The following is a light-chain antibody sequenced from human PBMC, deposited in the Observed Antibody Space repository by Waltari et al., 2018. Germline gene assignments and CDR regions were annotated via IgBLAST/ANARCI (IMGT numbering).Light chain of an antibody. J-gene: IGKJ4*01. CDR2: GTY. Sequence: TLMTQTPASLSVSLGERATLSCRASQSVSSDIAWYQQKPGQAPRLLIYGTYTRATGIPARFSGSGSGTEFTLIITSIQSEDFALYFCQQYNRWPLTFGGGTKVEIK. CDR1: QSVSSD. CDR3: QQYNRWPLT. V-gene: IGKV3-15*01.